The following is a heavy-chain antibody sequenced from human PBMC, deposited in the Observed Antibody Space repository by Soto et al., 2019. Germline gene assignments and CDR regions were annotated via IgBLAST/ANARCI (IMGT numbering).Heavy chain of an antibody. Sequence: QVQLVQSGAEEKKPGASVKVSCKASGYTFTSYAMHWVRQAPGQRLEWMGWINAGNGNTKYSQKFQGRVTITRDTSASTAYMELSSLRPEDTAVYYCARDLGYALPDYWGQGTLVTVSS. V-gene: IGHV1-3*05. CDR3: ARDLGYALPDY. CDR1: GYTFTSYA. J-gene: IGHJ4*02. CDR2: INAGNGNT. D-gene: IGHD2-15*01.